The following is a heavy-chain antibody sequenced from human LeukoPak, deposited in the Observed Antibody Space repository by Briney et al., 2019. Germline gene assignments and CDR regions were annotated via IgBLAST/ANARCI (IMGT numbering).Heavy chain of an antibody. J-gene: IGHJ4*02. V-gene: IGHV1-2*02. D-gene: IGHD3-10*01. CDR3: ARVIGFGELSLGH. CDR2: TNPNSGGT. Sequence: APVKVSCKASGYTFTGYYMHWVRQAPGQGLEWMGWTNPNSGGTNYAQKFQGRVTMTRDTSISTAYMELSRLRSDDTAVYFCARVIGFGELSLGHWGQGTLVTVSS. CDR1: GYTFTGYY.